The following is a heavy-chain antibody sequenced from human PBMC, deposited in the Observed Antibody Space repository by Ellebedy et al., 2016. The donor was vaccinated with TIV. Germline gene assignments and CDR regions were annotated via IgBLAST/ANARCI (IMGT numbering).Heavy chain of an antibody. CDR1: GFTFSSHD. CDR3: ARDSGRSTTYYYYGMDV. J-gene: IGHJ6*02. CDR2: ITSAGDT. V-gene: IGHV3-13*01. D-gene: IGHD1-1*01. Sequence: GESLKISCAASGFTFSSHDMHWVRQPTGKGLEWVSGITSAGDTYYLGSVKGRFIISRDSAKNSLYLQMNSLRAEDTAVYYCARDSGRSTTYYYYGMDVWGQGTTVTVSS.